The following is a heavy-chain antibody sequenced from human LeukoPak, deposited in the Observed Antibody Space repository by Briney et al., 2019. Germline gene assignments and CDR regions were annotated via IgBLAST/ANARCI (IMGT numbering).Heavy chain of an antibody. D-gene: IGHD3-22*01. J-gene: IGHJ4*02. V-gene: IGHV4-59*01. CDR1: GGSISSYY. Sequence: PSETPSLTCTVSGGSISSYYWSWIRQPPGKGLEWIGYIYYSGSTNYNPPLKSRVTISVDTSKNQVSLKLSSVTAADTAVYFCARQPPDTASFDYWGQGTLVTVSS. CDR2: IYYSGST. CDR3: ARQPPDTASFDY.